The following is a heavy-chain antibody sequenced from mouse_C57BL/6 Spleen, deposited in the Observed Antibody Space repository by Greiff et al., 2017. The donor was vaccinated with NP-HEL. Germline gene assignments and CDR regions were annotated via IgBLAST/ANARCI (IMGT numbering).Heavy chain of an antibody. CDR1: GFTFSSYA. J-gene: IGHJ3*01. CDR2: ISDGGSYT. D-gene: IGHD4-1*01. Sequence: EVKLVESGGGLVKPGGSLKLSCAASGFTFSSYAMSWVRQTPEKRLEWVATISDGGSYTYYPDNVKGRFTISRDNAKNHLYLQMSHLKSEDTAMDYCARDATGGAWFAYWGQGTLVTVSA. V-gene: IGHV5-4*01. CDR3: ARDATGGAWFAY.